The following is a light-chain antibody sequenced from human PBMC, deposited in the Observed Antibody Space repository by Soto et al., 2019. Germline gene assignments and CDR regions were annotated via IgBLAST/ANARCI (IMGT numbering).Light chain of an antibody. CDR3: LQHNDYPRT. Sequence: DIQMTQSPSSLSASVGDRVTITCRASQGIRNDLAWYQQKPGKAPKRLIYGVSSLQSGVPSRFSGSGSGTEFTLTISSLQPGDFATYYCLQHNDYPRTFGQGTKVDIK. J-gene: IGKJ1*01. CDR2: GVS. CDR1: QGIRND. V-gene: IGKV1-17*01.